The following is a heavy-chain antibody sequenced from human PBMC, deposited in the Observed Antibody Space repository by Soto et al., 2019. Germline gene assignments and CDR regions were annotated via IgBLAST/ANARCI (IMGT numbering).Heavy chain of an antibody. CDR2: IWYDGSNK. D-gene: IGHD3-9*01. CDR3: ARDDILTPSLDV. CDR1: GFTFSSYG. V-gene: IGHV3-33*01. J-gene: IGHJ6*02. Sequence: QVQLVESGGGVVQPGRSLRLSCAASGFTFSSYGMHWVRQAPGKGLEWVAVIWYDGSNKYYADSVKGRFTISRDNSKNTLYLQMTSLRAEDTAVYYCARDDILTPSLDVWGQGTTVTVSS.